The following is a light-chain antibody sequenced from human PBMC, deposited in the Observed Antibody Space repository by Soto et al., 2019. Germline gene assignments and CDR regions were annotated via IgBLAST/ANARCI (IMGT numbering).Light chain of an antibody. V-gene: IGKV1-5*03. CDR1: QTISSW. CDR2: KAS. J-gene: IGKJ1*01. Sequence: DIQMSQSPSTLSASVEDRVTITCRASQTISSWLAWYQQKPGKAPKLLIYKASTLKSGVPSRFSGSGSGTEFTLTISSLQPDDFATYYCQHYNSYLEAFGQGTMVDI. CDR3: QHYNSYLEA.